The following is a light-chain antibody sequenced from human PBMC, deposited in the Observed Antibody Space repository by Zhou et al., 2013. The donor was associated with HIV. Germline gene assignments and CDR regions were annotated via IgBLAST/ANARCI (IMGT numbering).Light chain of an antibody. CDR1: QGIRNG. J-gene: IGKJ3*01. Sequence: AIQMTQSPSSLSASVGDRVTITCRASQGIRNGLGWYQQKPGKAPKLLIYAASTLYSGVPSRFSGSGSGTDFTLTISSLQPEDFATYYCLQDYNYPFTFGPGTKVDIK. V-gene: IGKV1-6*01. CDR2: AAS. CDR3: LQDYNYPFT.